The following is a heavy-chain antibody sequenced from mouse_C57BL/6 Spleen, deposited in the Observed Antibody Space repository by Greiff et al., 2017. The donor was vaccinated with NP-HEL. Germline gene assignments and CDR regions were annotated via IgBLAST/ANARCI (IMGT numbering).Heavy chain of an antibody. V-gene: IGHV5-17*01. J-gene: IGHJ4*01. CDR1: GFTFSDYG. CDR3: AREYDGYYYAMDY. Sequence: EVKVVESGGGLVKPGGSLKLSCAASGFTFSDYGMHWVRQAPEKGLEWVAYISSGSSTIYYADTVKGRFTISRDNAKNTLFLQMTSLRSEDTAMYYCAREYDGYYYAMDYWGQGTSVTVSS. D-gene: IGHD2-3*01. CDR2: ISSGSSTI.